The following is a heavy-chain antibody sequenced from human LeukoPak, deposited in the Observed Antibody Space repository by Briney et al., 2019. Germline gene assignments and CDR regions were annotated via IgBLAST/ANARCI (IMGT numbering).Heavy chain of an antibody. V-gene: IGHV3-74*01. CDR1: GFTFSPYW. D-gene: IGHD6-19*01. J-gene: IGHJ4*02. CDR2: INSDESST. CDR3: VRGDPHFSYNNDWYGKKFDY. Sequence: GGSLRLSCAASGFTFSPYWMHWVRQAPGKGLVWVARINSDESSTSYADSVKGRFTISRDTSRNTVSLQMHSLTTEDTAVYYCVRGDPHFSYNNDWYGKKFDYWGQGTLVTVSS.